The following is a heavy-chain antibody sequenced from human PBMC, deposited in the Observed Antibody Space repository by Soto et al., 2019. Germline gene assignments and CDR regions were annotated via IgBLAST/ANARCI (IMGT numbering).Heavy chain of an antibody. D-gene: IGHD6-19*01. J-gene: IGHJ4*02. CDR3: ARDKAVAGFDY. V-gene: IGHV4-59*01. CDR2: IYYSGST. CDR1: GGSISSYY. Sequence: SETLSLTCTVSGGSISSYYWSWIRQQPGKGLEWIGYIYYSGSTNYNPSLKSRVTISVDTSKNQFSLKLSSVTAADTAVYYCARDKAVAGFDYWAQGTLVTVSS.